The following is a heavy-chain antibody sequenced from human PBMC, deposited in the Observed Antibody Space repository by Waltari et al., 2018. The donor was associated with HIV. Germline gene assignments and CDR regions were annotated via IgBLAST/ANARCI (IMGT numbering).Heavy chain of an antibody. CDR2: ISGSGGRT. J-gene: IGHJ6*02. D-gene: IGHD6-13*01. CDR1: GFTFSNYG. Sequence: EVQVLESGGALVQPGGSLRLSCAASGFTFSNYGMSWVRQAPGKGLGWVATISGSGGRTYYADAVKGRFTVSRDNSKNTLYLQMNSLRAEDTAVYFCVKEHQYSHSWYSYYGMDVWGQGTTVTVSS. V-gene: IGHV3-23*01. CDR3: VKEHQYSHSWYSYYGMDV.